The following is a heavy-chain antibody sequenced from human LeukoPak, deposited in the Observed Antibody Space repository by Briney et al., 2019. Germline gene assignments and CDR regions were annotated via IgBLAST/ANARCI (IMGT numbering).Heavy chain of an antibody. Sequence: PGESLKISCKGSGYIFTSYWSGWVRQTPGKGLEWMGVIYPGDPRTRYNPSFEGHVTISADKSITTAYLQWSSLKASDTAMYYCACRAFYSPWPGPWGQGTLVTVSS. J-gene: IGHJ5*02. CDR1: GYIFTSYW. CDR3: ACRAFYSPWPGP. CDR2: IYPGDPRT. V-gene: IGHV5-51*01. D-gene: IGHD3-3*02.